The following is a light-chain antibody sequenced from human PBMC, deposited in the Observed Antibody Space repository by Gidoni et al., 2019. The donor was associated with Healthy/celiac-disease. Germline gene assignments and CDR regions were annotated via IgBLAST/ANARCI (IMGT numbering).Light chain of an antibody. CDR1: SSDVGGYNY. J-gene: IGLJ2*01. CDR3: SSYTSSSTLVV. V-gene: IGLV2-14*01. CDR2: EVS. Sequence: QSALTQPAYVSGSPGQSITISSTGTSSDVGGYNYFSWYQQHPGKAPKLMIYEVSNRPSGVSTRFSGSKSGNTASLTISGLQAEDEADYYCSSYTSSSTLVVFGGGTKLTVL.